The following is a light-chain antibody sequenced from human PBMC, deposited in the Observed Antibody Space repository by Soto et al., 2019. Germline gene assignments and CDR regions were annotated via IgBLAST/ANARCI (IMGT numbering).Light chain of an antibody. CDR2: VGS. CDR1: QSLLHSNGYYY. CDR3: IQGLQTPQT. J-gene: IGKJ2*01. Sequence: DIVMTQSPLSLPVTPGEPASISCRSSQSLLHSNGYYYLDWYLQKPGQSPHLLIYVGSNRASGVPDRFSGSGSGTDFTLKISRVEAEDVGVYYCIQGLQTPQTFGQGTKLEIK. V-gene: IGKV2-28*01.